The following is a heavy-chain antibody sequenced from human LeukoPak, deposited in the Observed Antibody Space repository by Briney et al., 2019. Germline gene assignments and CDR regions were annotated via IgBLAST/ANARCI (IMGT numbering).Heavy chain of an antibody. CDR1: GYSISSGDY. CDR3: ARNSTVPSPNTGYFDY. D-gene: IGHD4-17*01. CDR2: VYYSGST. Sequence: SETLSLTCGVSGYSISSGDYWGWIRQPPGKGLEWIGSVYYSGSTHYNPSLKSRVTISVDTSRNRFSLKLSSVTAADTAVYYCARNSTVPSPNTGYFDYWGQGTLATVSS. J-gene: IGHJ4*02. V-gene: IGHV4-38-2*01.